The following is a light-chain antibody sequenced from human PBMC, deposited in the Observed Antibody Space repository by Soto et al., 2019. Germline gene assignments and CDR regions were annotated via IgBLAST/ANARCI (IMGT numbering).Light chain of an antibody. V-gene: IGKV4-1*01. Sequence: DIVMTQSPDSLAVSLGERSTVNCKSSQSVLYSSTNKNYLAWYQQRRGQPPMLLFSWASTRESVVPDRFSGSGSGTDVTLTISSQQTEDVSVYYCQQYYTVPHTFGQGTKLEIK. CDR1: QSVLYSSTNKNY. CDR2: WAS. J-gene: IGKJ2*01. CDR3: QQYYTVPHT.